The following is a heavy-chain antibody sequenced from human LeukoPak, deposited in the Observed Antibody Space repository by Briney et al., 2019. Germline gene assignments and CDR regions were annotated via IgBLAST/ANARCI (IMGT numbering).Heavy chain of an antibody. Sequence: GGSLRLSCAASGFTFSTYGMNWVRQAPGKGLEWVSAISGRDGNTYYADSVKGRFTISRDNAKNSLYLQMNSLRAEDTAVYYCARGSGYYDAFDYWGQGTLVTVSS. V-gene: IGHV3-23*01. CDR2: ISGRDGNT. CDR3: ARGSGYYDAFDY. D-gene: IGHD3-22*01. CDR1: GFTFSTYG. J-gene: IGHJ4*02.